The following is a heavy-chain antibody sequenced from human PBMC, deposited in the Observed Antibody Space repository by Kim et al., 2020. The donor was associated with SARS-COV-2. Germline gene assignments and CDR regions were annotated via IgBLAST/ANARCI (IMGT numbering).Heavy chain of an antibody. CDR2: ISGFGDST. Sequence: GGSLRLSCAASGFTFSTYAMNWVRLAPGKGLECVSSISGFGDSTWYADSVKGRFTISRDNSKNTLFLEMHSLRAEDTAVYYCATSTITVTWGQGTQVTVSS. J-gene: IGHJ4*02. V-gene: IGHV3-23*01. CDR1: GFTFSTYA. D-gene: IGHD4-17*01. CDR3: ATSTITVT.